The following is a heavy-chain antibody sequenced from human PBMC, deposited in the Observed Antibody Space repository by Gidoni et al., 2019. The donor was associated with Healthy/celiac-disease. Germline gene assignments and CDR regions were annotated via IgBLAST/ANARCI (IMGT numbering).Heavy chain of an antibody. V-gene: IGHV3-7*01. Sequence: EVQLVESGGGLVQPGGSLRLSCAASGFTFSSYWMSWVRQAPGKGLEWVANIKQDGSEKYYVDSVKGRFTISRDNAKNSLYLQMNSLRAEDTAVYYCARLLVVVMPNWFDPWGQGTLVTVSS. CDR2: IKQDGSEK. CDR3: ARLLVVVMPNWFDP. D-gene: IGHD3-22*01. J-gene: IGHJ5*02. CDR1: GFTFSSYW.